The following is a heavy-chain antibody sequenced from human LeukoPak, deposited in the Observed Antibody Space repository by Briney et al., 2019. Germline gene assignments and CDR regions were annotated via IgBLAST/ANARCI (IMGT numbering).Heavy chain of an antibody. CDR1: GFTFSNNA. J-gene: IGHJ4*02. D-gene: IGHD1-1*01. V-gene: IGHV3-23*01. CDR3: ARDERAAFDS. CDR2: IRGGGTYT. Sequence: PGGSLRLSCEASGFTFSNNAMNWVRQAPGKGLEWVSAIRGGGTYTYYADSVKGRFTVSGENSKSTVYLQMNSLRVEDTAIYYCARDERAAFDSWGQGTLVTVSS.